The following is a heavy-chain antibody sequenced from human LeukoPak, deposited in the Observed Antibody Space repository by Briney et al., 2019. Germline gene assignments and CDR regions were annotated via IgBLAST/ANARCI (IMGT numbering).Heavy chain of an antibody. V-gene: IGHV3-43*02. J-gene: IGHJ6*02. D-gene: IGHD1-7*01. Sequence: GGPLSLSCAASGFTFEDYPLHGARQAPGKGLEWVYLFCGEGGSTYYADCVKSRFTTSRDNSKNSLYLQMNSLRTEDTALYYCAKGATTNYQDVGMDVWGQGTTVTVSS. CDR1: GFTFEDYP. CDR3: AKGATTNYQDVGMDV. CDR2: FCGEGGST.